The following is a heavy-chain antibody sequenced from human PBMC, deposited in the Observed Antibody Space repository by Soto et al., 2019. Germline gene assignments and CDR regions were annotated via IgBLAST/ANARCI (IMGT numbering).Heavy chain of an antibody. J-gene: IGHJ4*02. CDR1: GGSISSGGYY. CDR2: IYYSGST. D-gene: IGHD3-3*01. V-gene: IGHV4-31*03. CDR3: ARVWTARQIFIDY. Sequence: PSETLSLTCTVSGGSISSGGYYWSWIRQHPGKGLGWIGYIYYSGSTYYNPSLKSRVTISVDTSKNQFSLKLSSVTAADTAVYYCARVWTARQIFIDYWGQGTLVTVSS.